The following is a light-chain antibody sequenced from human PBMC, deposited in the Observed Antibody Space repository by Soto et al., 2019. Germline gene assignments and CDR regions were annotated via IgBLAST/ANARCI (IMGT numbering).Light chain of an antibody. CDR2: GAS. CDR3: QHYGNSPPFT. CDR1: QSVSSSY. V-gene: IGKV3-20*01. J-gene: IGKJ2*01. Sequence: EIVLTQSPGTLSLYTGERATLSCRASQSVSSSYLAWYQQKPGQAPRLLIYGASSRATGIPDRFSGSGSGTDFTLTISRLEPEDFAVYFCQHYGNSPPFTFGQGTKVDI.